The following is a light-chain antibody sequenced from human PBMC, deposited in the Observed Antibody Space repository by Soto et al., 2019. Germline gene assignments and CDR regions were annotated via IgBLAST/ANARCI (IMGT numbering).Light chain of an antibody. CDR2: GAS. Sequence: EIVLTQSPGTLSLSPGERATLSCRASQSVSSSCLAWYQQKPGQAPRLLIYGASSRATGIPDRFSGSGSGTDFTLTISRLEPEGFAVYYCQQYGSSPRTFGQGTKVDIK. CDR1: QSVSSSC. CDR3: QQYGSSPRT. V-gene: IGKV3-20*01. J-gene: IGKJ1*01.